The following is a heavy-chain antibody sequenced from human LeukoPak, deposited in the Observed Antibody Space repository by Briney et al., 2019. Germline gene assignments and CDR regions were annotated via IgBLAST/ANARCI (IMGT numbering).Heavy chain of an antibody. D-gene: IGHD2-15*01. J-gene: IGHJ4*02. CDR2: INGDGTTT. CDR3: ARSGGHNRLDY. CDR1: GFTFGSYW. V-gene: IGHV3-74*03. Sequence: GGSLRLSCAASGFTFGSYWMHWVRQAPGKGLVWVSRINGDGTTTTYADSVKGRFTISRDNAENTLYLQMNSLRAEDTAVYYCARSGGHNRLDYWGQGTLVTVSS.